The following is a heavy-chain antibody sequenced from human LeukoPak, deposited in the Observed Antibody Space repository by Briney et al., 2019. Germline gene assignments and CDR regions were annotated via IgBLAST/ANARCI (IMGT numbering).Heavy chain of an antibody. Sequence: PGGSLRLSCTASGFTFGDYAKSWFRQAPGKGLEWVGFIRSKAYGGTTEYAASVKGRFTISRDDSKSIAYLQMNSLKTEDTAVYYCTRDQGEYSSSWYRYYFDYWGQGTLVTVSS. CDR2: IRSKAYGGTT. J-gene: IGHJ4*02. CDR1: GFTFGDYA. CDR3: TRDQGEYSSSWYRYYFDY. V-gene: IGHV3-49*03. D-gene: IGHD6-13*01.